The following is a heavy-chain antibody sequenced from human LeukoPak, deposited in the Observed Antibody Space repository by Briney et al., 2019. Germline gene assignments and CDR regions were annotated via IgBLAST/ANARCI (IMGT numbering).Heavy chain of an antibody. Sequence: SQTLSLTCTVSGGSISSGGYYWSWIRQHPGKGLEWIGYIYYSGSTYYNPSLKSRVTISVDTSKNQFSLKLSSVTAADTAVYYCARGAWCGDPDYYYYGMDVWGQGTTVTVSS. D-gene: IGHD3-10*01. CDR2: IYYSGST. V-gene: IGHV4-31*03. CDR3: ARGAWCGDPDYYYYGMDV. J-gene: IGHJ6*02. CDR1: GGSISSGGYY.